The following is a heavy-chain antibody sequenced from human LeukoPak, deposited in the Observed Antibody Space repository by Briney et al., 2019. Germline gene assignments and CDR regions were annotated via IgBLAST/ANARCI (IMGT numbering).Heavy chain of an antibody. J-gene: IGHJ4*02. Sequence: PGGSLRLSCAASGFSFSDYYMSWIRQAPGKGLEWLSYISSRDSTVDYADSVKGRFTISRDNAKNPLYLQMNSLRAEDTAMYYCVRDNAVATTIYWGQGTLVTVSS. CDR1: GFSFSDYY. V-gene: IGHV3-11*01. CDR3: VRDNAVATTIY. D-gene: IGHD2-21*02. CDR2: ISSRDSTV.